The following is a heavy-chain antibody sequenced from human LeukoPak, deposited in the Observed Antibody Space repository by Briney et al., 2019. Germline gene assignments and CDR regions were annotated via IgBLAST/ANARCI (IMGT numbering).Heavy chain of an antibody. V-gene: IGHV1-2*02. J-gene: IGHJ4*02. CDR2: INPNSGGT. D-gene: IGHD6-13*01. CDR3: ARVRSDSSSWYASRFDY. Sequence: ASVKVSCKASGYTFTGYYMHWVRQAPGQGLEWMGWINPNSGGTNYAQKFQGRVTMTRDTSISKDYMELSRLRSDDTAVYYCARVRSDSSSWYASRFDYWDQGTLVTVSS. CDR1: GYTFTGYY.